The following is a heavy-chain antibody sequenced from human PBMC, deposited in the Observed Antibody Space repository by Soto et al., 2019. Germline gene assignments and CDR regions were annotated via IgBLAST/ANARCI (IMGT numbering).Heavy chain of an antibody. Sequence: QVQLQESGPGLVRPSQTLSLTCTVSAGSISTFNYYWSWIRQHPEKGLEWIGYISYSGSTFYHSSLKSRVTISLDTSKKQFSLTLTSVTAADTAVYYCARSAQWDGFDPWGQGTMVIVST. J-gene: IGHJ3*01. D-gene: IGHD2-8*01. CDR3: ARSAQWDGFDP. CDR1: AGSISTFNYY. CDR2: ISYSGST. V-gene: IGHV4-31*03.